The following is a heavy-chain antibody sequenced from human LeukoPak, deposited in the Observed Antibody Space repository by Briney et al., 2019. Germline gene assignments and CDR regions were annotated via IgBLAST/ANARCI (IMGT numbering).Heavy chain of an antibody. CDR3: AREVRGVFPRSFDY. V-gene: IGHV4-59*12. CDR1: GGSISSYY. D-gene: IGHD3-10*01. Sequence: SETLSLTCTVSGGSISSYYWSWIRQPPGKGLEWIGYIYYSGSTNYNRSLKSRVTISVDTSKNQFSLKLSSVTAADTAVYYCAREVRGVFPRSFDYWGQGTLVTVSS. J-gene: IGHJ4*02. CDR2: IYYSGST.